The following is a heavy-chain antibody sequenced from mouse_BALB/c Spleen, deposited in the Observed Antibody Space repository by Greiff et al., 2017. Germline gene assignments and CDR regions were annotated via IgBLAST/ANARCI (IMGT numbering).Heavy chain of an antibody. Sequence: VQLQESGAELARPGASVKLSCKASGYTFTSYWMQWVKQRPGQGLEWIGAIYPGDGDSRYTQKFKGKATLTADKSSSTAYMQLSSLASEDSAVYYCALTGTFAYWGQGTLVTVSA. J-gene: IGHJ3*01. V-gene: IGHV1-87*01. CDR1: GYTFTSYW. CDR2: IYPGDGDS. CDR3: ALTGTFAY. D-gene: IGHD4-1*01.